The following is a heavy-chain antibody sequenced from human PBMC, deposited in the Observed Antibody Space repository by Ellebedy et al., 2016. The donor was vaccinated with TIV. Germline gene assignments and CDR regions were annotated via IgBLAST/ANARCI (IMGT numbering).Heavy chain of an antibody. CDR1: GYTFTSYG. J-gene: IGHJ6*02. D-gene: IGHD2-2*01. CDR3: ARGGGDIVVVPAAILGDYYYYGMDV. V-gene: IGHV1-18*04. CDR2: ISAYNGNT. Sequence: ASVKVSXXASGYTFTSYGISWVRQAPGQGLEWMGWISAYNGNTNYAQKLQGRVTMTTDTSTSTAYMELRSLRSDDTAVYYCARGGGDIVVVPAAILGDYYYYGMDVWGQGTTVTVSS.